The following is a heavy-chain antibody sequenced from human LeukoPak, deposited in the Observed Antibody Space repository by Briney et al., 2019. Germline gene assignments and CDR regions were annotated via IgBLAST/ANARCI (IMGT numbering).Heavy chain of an antibody. V-gene: IGHV4-59*08. D-gene: IGHD6-19*01. CDR3: ARLRIAVAAPLNQFSYGMDV. J-gene: IGHJ6*02. CDR2: VHYSGST. CDR1: GGSISPYY. Sequence: PSETLSLTCTVSGGSISPYYWSWSRQPPGKGLEWIGYVHYSGSTKYNPSLKSRVTISLDTSKNQFSLRLSSVSAADTAVYYCARLRIAVAAPLNQFSYGMDVWGQGTTVTVSS.